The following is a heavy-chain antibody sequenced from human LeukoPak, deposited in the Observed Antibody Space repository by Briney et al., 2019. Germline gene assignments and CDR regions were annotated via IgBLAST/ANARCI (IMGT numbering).Heavy chain of an antibody. CDR3: ARKTFGTVYFDY. Sequence: GGSLRLSCAASGFTFSTYEMNWVRQAPGKGLEWVSYISPTGTTIYYAQSVKGRFTISRDNAKNSVYLHMNSLRVEDTAVYYCARKTFGTVYFDYGGQGILVSVSS. CDR1: GFTFSTYE. V-gene: IGHV3-48*03. CDR2: ISPTGTTI. J-gene: IGHJ4*02. D-gene: IGHD1-1*01.